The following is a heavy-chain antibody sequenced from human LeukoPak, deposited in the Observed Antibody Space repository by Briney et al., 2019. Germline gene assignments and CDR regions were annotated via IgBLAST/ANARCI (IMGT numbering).Heavy chain of an antibody. Sequence: GASVKVSCKASGGTFSSYAISWVRQAPGQGLEWKGGIIPIFGTANYAQKFQGRVTITADESTSTAYMELSSLRSEDTAVYYCARDGSRDGYNCVYWGQGTLVTVSS. CDR2: IIPIFGTA. V-gene: IGHV1-69*13. CDR1: GGTFSSYA. J-gene: IGHJ4*02. CDR3: ARDGSRDGYNCVY. D-gene: IGHD5-24*01.